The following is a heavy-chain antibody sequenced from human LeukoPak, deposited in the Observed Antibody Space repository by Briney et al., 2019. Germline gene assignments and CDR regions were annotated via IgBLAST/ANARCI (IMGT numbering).Heavy chain of an antibody. J-gene: IGHJ4*02. CDR2: IIPTFGTA. CDR1: GGTFSSYA. V-gene: IGHV1-69*13. CDR3: ARGQVGIQAFDY. D-gene: IGHD5-18*01. Sequence: EASVKVSCKASGGTFSSYAISWVRQAPGQGLEWMGGIIPTFGTANYAQKFQGRVTITADESTSTAYMELSSLRSEDTAVYYCARGQVGIQAFDYWGQGTLVTVSS.